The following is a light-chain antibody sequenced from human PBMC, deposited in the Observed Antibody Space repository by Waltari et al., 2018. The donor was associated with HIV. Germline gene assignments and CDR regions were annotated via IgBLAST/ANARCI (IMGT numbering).Light chain of an antibody. Sequence: QSVVTQPPSVSGTPGQTVTISCSGSTSNIGIKTVNWYQHHPGTAPKRLIYGNYPRPSGVPARVAASKSGTSASLAISGLQSEDEAYYYCASWDASLNGWVFGGGTKLTVL. CDR2: GNY. V-gene: IGLV1-44*01. CDR1: TSNIGIKT. CDR3: ASWDASLNGWV. J-gene: IGLJ3*02.